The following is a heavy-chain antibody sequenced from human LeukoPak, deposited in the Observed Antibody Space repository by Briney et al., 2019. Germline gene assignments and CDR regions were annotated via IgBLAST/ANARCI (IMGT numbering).Heavy chain of an antibody. J-gene: IGHJ1*01. CDR2: MKSNSGNT. Sequence: GASVKVSCKASGYTFTSYDINWVRQATGQGLEWMGWMKSNSGNTGYAQKFQGRVTMTRNTSISTAYMELSSLRSEDTAVYYCAKDRYSSSWEWYFQHWGQGTLVTVSS. D-gene: IGHD6-13*01. V-gene: IGHV1-8*01. CDR3: AKDRYSSSWEWYFQH. CDR1: GYTFTSYD.